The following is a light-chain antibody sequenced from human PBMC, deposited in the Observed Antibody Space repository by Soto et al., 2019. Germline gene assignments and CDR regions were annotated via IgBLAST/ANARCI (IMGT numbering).Light chain of an antibody. CDR1: NSNIGSNT. V-gene: IGLV1-44*01. Sequence: QSVLTQPTSTSGTPGRRVSISCSGSNSNIGSNTVNWYQQLPGTAPKLLIYRDNQRPSGVPDRFSGSKSGTSASLAISGLQSEDEADYYCAAWDDSLKGVVFGGGTKVTVL. J-gene: IGLJ3*02. CDR2: RDN. CDR3: AAWDDSLKGVV.